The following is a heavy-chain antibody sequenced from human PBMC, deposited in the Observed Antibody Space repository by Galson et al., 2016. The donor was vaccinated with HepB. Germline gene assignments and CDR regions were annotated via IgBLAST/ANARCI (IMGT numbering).Heavy chain of an antibody. D-gene: IGHD7-27*01. CDR1: GFTFSSYV. CDR3: AKRRENWDHFDY. Sequence: SLRLSCAASGFTFSSYVMSWVRQAPRKGLQWVSAISGSGDSTFYADSVKGRFTISRDNSKNTLYLQMDSLRADDTALYYCAKRRENWDHFDYWGQGTLVTVSS. J-gene: IGHJ4*02. V-gene: IGHV3-23*01. CDR2: ISGSGDST.